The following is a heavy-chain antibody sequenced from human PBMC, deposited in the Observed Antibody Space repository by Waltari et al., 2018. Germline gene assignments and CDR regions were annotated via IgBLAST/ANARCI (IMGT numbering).Heavy chain of an antibody. V-gene: IGHV4-59*11. D-gene: IGHD3-10*01. CDR1: GGTISSHY. CDR2: IYYSGST. Sequence: QVQLQESGAGLVKPSETLSLTCTVSGGTISSHYWSWIRQPPGKGLEWIGYIYYSGSTNYNPSLKSRVTISVDTSKNQFSLKLSSVTAADTAVYYCARDTITMVRGVIMGIWGQGTMVTVSS. J-gene: IGHJ3*02. CDR3: ARDTITMVRGVIMGI.